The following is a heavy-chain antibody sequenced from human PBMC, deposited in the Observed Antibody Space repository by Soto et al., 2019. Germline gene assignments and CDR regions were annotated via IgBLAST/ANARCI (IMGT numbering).Heavy chain of an antibody. Sequence: TLSLTCTVSGGSISSYYWSWIRQPPGKGLEWIGYIYYSGSTNYNPSLKSRVTISVDTSKNQFSLKLSSVTAADTAVYYCARGSTAAAGDFDYWGQGTLVTVSS. CDR2: IYYSGST. J-gene: IGHJ4*02. CDR3: ARGSTAAAGDFDY. D-gene: IGHD6-13*01. CDR1: GGSISSYY. V-gene: IGHV4-59*01.